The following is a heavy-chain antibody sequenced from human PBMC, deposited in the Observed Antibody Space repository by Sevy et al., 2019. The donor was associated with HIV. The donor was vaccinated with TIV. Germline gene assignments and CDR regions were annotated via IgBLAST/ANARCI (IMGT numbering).Heavy chain of an antibody. CDR3: AREGSMVRGGEGATNPSYYYYYGMDV. J-gene: IGHJ6*02. CDR2: IYSGGST. D-gene: IGHD3-10*01. Sequence: GGSLRLSCAASGFTVSSNYMSWVRQAPGKGLEWVSVIYSGGSTYYADSVKGRFTISRDNSKNTLYLQMNSLRAEDTAVDYCAREGSMVRGGEGATNPSYYYYYGMDVWGQGTTVTVSS. CDR1: GFTVSSNY. V-gene: IGHV3-66*01.